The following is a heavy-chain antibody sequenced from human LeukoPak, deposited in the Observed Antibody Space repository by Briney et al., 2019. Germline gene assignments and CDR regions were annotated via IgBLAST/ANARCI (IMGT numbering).Heavy chain of an antibody. J-gene: IGHJ4*02. CDR1: GFTFSNYW. CDR2: LKQDGSEI. D-gene: IGHD1-26*01. CDR3: ARDGRTGSYYDF. V-gene: IGHV3-7*01. Sequence: GGSLRLSCAVSGFTFSNYWLSWVRQAPGKGLEWVASLKQDGSEIYYVDSVKGRFTISRDNAKNALHLQMNSLRAEDTAVYYCARDGRTGSYYDFWGQGTLVTVSS.